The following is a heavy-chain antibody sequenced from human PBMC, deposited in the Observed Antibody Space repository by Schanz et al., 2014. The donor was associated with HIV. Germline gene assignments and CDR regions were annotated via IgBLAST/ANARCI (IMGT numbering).Heavy chain of an antibody. CDR2: IWHDGSSK. CDR3: AKDYGDFVPYGFXXF. J-gene: IGHJ4*02. D-gene: IGHD4-17*01. Sequence: QVQLVESGGGVVQPGRSLRLSCAASGFTFSSYGMHWVRQAPGKGLEWVAVIWHDGSSKYYADSVKGRFTISRDNSKXXLYLQMNSLRAEXXXXXYCAKDYGDFVPYGFXXFWGQGTLXXVSS. V-gene: IGHV3-33*06. CDR1: GFTFSSYG.